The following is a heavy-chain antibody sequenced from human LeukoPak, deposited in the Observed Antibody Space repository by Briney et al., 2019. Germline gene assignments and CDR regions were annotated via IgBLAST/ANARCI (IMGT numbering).Heavy chain of an antibody. CDR1: GFTFSSYS. CDR2: ISSSSSYI. D-gene: IGHD5-12*01. V-gene: IGHV3-21*01. CDR3: ARAASDIVATIPDY. J-gene: IGHJ4*02. Sequence: GGSPRLSCAASGFTFSSYSMNWVRQAPGKGLEWVSSISSSSSYIYYADSVKGRFTISRDNAKNSLYLQMNSLRAEDTAVYYCARAASDIVATIPDYWGQETLVTVSS.